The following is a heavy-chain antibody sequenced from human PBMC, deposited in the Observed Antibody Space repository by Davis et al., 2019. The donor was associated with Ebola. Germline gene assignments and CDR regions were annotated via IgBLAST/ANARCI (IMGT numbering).Heavy chain of an antibody. J-gene: IGHJ2*01. CDR2: IYPRYSET. CDR3: ARLAVGRLKSFDL. Sequence: GESLKISCQGSGYSFATYWTAWVRQVPGRGLELMGIIYPRYSETRFTPSFQGRVTISADRSANTAYLQWTSLNISDTAMYYCARLAVGRLKSFDLWGRGTRVTVSS. V-gene: IGHV5-51*01. CDR1: GYSFATYW. D-gene: IGHD6-19*01.